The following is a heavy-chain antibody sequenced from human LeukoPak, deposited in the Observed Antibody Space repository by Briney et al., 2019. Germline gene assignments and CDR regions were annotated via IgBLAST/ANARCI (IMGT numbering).Heavy chain of an antibody. CDR1: GFTFRSHA. Sequence: GGSLRLSCAASGFTFRSHAMSWVRQAPGKGLEWVSGVSGSGGGTYYADSVKGRFTISRDNSKNTLYLQMSSLRADDTAVYYCAKESGYSGYEYFDCWGQGTPVTVSS. V-gene: IGHV3-23*01. J-gene: IGHJ4*02. CDR3: AKESGYSGYEYFDC. D-gene: IGHD5-12*01. CDR2: VSGSGGGT.